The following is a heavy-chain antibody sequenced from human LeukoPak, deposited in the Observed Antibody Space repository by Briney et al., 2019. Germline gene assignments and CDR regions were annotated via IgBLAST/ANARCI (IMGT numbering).Heavy chain of an antibody. V-gene: IGHV1-69*06. CDR3: ARVYDSSGYSLYYFDY. J-gene: IGHJ4*02. CDR1: GYTFTSYG. D-gene: IGHD3-22*01. CDR2: IIPIFGTA. Sequence: SVKVSCKASGYTFTSYGISWVRQAPGQGLEWMGGIIPIFGTANYAQKFQGRVTVTADKSTSTAYMELSSLRSEDTAVYYCARVYDSSGYSLYYFDYWGQGTLVTVSS.